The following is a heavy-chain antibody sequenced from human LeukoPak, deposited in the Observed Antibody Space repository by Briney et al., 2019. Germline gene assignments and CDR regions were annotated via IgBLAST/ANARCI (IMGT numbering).Heavy chain of an antibody. CDR3: AKDYFGSLEY. CDR2: IKSDGGT. Sequence: VGSLRLSCAASGFAFSVSWMHWVRQAPGKGLVWVSVIKSDGGTAYADSVKGRFTISRDNAKNTVYLQMNSLRDEDTAVYYCAKDYFGSLEYWGQGTLVTVSS. V-gene: IGHV3-74*03. J-gene: IGHJ4*02. D-gene: IGHD2/OR15-2a*01. CDR1: GFAFSVSW.